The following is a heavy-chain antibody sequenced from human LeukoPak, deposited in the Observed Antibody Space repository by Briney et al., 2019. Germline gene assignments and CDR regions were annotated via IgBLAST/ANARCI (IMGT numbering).Heavy chain of an antibody. Sequence: AGESLKISCKGSGYSFTSYWTGWVRQMPGKGLEWMGIIYPGDSDTRYSPSFQGQVTISADKSTSTAYLQWSSLKASDTAMYYCARCSVVAATPDYWGQGTLVTASS. V-gene: IGHV5-51*01. J-gene: IGHJ4*02. CDR2: IYPGDSDT. CDR1: GYSFTSYW. CDR3: ARCSVVAATPDY. D-gene: IGHD2-15*01.